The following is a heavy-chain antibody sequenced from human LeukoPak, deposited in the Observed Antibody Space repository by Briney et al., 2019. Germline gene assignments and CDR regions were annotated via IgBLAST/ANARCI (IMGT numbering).Heavy chain of an antibody. D-gene: IGHD3-3*01. CDR1: GFTFSSYG. CDR2: ISSSGSTI. Sequence: PEGSLRLSCAASGFTFSSYGMSWVRQAPGKGLEWVSYISSSGSTIYYADSVKGRFTISRDNAKNSLYLQMNSLRAEDTAVYYCARGGLRSDNYYYYMDVWGKGTTVTISS. J-gene: IGHJ6*03. CDR3: ARGGLRSDNYYYYMDV. V-gene: IGHV3-48*04.